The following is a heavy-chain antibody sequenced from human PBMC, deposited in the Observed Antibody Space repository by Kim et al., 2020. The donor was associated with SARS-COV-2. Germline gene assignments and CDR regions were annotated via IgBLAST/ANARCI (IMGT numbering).Heavy chain of an antibody. J-gene: IGHJ3*02. Sequence: SETLSLTCAVSGYSISRSNWWGWIRQPPGKGLEWIGNIYYSGSTYHNPSLKSRVTMSVDTSKNDFSLKLSSVTAVDTAVYYCARKDAGYYAFDIWGQGTMVTVSS. CDR3: ARKDAGYYAFDI. V-gene: IGHV4-28*01. CDR2: IYYSGST. D-gene: IGHD2-21*01. CDR1: GYSISRSNW.